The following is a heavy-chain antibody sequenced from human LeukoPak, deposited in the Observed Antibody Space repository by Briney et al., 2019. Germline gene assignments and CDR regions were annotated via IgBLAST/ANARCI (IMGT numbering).Heavy chain of an antibody. CDR2: IYSGGST. J-gene: IGHJ4*02. CDR1: GFTVSSNY. CDR3: AGAPGSGSYYSYDY. Sequence: GGSLRLSCAASGFTVSSNYMSWVRQAPGKGLEWVSVIYSGGSTYYADSVKGRFTISRDNSKNTLYLQMNSLRAEDTAVYYCAGAPGSGSYYSYDYWGQGILVTVSS. V-gene: IGHV3-53*01. D-gene: IGHD3-10*01.